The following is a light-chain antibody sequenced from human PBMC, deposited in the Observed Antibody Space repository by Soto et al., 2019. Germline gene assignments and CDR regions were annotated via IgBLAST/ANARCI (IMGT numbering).Light chain of an antibody. J-gene: IGKJ5*01. V-gene: IGKV3-15*01. CDR2: GAS. Sequence: EIVMTQSPAALSVSPGERATLSCRASQSVTTNLAWYQQKPGQAPRLLIYGASTRATGIPARFSGSGSGTEFTLTISSLQSEDFAVYYCQQCTKWPSGTFGQGTRLEIK. CDR3: QQCTKWPSGT. CDR1: QSVTTN.